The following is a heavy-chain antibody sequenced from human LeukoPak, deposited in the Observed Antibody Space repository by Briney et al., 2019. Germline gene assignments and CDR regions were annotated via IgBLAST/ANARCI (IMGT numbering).Heavy chain of an antibody. D-gene: IGHD5-12*01. CDR2: ISSSGGTT. V-gene: IGHV3-11*04. CDR3: AREMGGYPFDY. Sequence: PGGSLRLSCAASGFTFSDYYMNWIRQAPGKGLEWVSYISSSGGTTYYADSVKGRFTISRDNSKNTLYLQMNSLRVEDTAVYYCAREMGGYPFDYWGQGTLVTVSS. CDR1: GFTFSDYY. J-gene: IGHJ4*02.